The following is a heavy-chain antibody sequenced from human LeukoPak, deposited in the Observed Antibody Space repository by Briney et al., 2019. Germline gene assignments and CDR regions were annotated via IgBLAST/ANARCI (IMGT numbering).Heavy chain of an antibody. CDR2: ISSSGSTI. D-gene: IGHD3-9*01. V-gene: IGHV3-11*04. CDR3: ARADRSRMVNDIPDY. J-gene: IGHJ4*02. CDR1: GFTFSDYY. Sequence: PGGSLRLSCAASGFTFSDYYMSWIRQAPGKGLEWVSYISSSGSTIYYADSVKGRFTISRDNAKNSLYLQMNSLRAEDTAVYYCARADRSRMVNDIPDYWGQGTLVTVSS.